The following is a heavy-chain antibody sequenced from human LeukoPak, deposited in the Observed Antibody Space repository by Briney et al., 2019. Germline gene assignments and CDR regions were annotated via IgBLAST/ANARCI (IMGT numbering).Heavy chain of an antibody. CDR3: ARTYCSSTSCYSGNWFDP. Sequence: ASVKVSCKASGYTFTGYYMHWVRQAPGQGLEWMGWINPNSGGTNYAEKVQGRVTMTRDTSISTAYMELSRLRSDDTAVYYCARTYCSSTSCYSGNWFDPWGQGTLVTVSS. V-gene: IGHV1-2*02. D-gene: IGHD2-2*01. CDR2: INPNSGGT. J-gene: IGHJ5*02. CDR1: GYTFTGYY.